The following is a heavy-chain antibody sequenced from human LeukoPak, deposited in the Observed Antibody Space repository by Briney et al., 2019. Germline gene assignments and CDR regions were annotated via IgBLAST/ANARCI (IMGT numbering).Heavy chain of an antibody. CDR3: ARATSGWYWFDL. Sequence: ASVKVSCKASGGTFSSYAISWVRQAPGQGLEWMGGIIPIFGTANYAQKFQGRVTITADESTSTAYMELSSLRSEDTAVYYCARATSGWYWFDLWGQGTLVTVSS. V-gene: IGHV1-69*13. CDR2: IIPIFGTA. J-gene: IGHJ5*02. D-gene: IGHD6-19*01. CDR1: GGTFSSYA.